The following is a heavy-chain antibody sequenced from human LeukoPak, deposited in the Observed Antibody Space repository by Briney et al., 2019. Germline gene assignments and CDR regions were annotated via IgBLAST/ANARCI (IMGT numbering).Heavy chain of an antibody. V-gene: IGHV3-43*02. CDR1: GFTFDDYA. J-gene: IGHJ4*02. D-gene: IGHD6-19*01. CDR3: AKDILSGFYETFDY. CDR2: ISGDGGRT. Sequence: GGSLRLSCVVSGFTFDDYAMHWVRQGPGKGLEWVSIISGDGGRTYYADSVKGRFTISRDNSKNSLYLEMNSLRTEDTALYYCAKDILSGFYETFDYWGQGTLVTVSS.